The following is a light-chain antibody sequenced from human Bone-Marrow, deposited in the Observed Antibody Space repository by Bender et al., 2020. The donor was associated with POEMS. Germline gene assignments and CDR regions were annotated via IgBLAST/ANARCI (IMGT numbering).Light chain of an antibody. J-gene: IGLJ3*02. CDR3: SSYAGSNTFEV. CDR2: DVS. Sequence: QSALTQPPSASGSPGQSVAFSCTGTSSDVGGYNYVSWYQQHPGKAPKLIIYDVSKRPSGVPDRFSGSKSGNTASLTVSGLQAEDEADYYCSSYAGSNTFEVFGGGTKVTVL. CDR1: SSDVGGYNY. V-gene: IGLV2-8*01.